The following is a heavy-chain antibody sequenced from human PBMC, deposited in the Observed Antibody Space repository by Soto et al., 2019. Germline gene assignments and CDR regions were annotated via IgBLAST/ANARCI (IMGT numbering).Heavy chain of an antibody. CDR1: GGSISTYY. Sequence: PSETLSLTCAVSGGSISTYYWSWIRQPPGKGLEWIGCINYSGSTDYNPSLRSRVTISVDSSKNQFSLKLSSVTAADTAVYYCARATHKCGGDCYSAHFFDYWGQGTLVTVSS. V-gene: IGHV4-59*01. CDR2: INYSGST. D-gene: IGHD2-21*02. CDR3: ARATHKCGGDCYSAHFFDY. J-gene: IGHJ4*02.